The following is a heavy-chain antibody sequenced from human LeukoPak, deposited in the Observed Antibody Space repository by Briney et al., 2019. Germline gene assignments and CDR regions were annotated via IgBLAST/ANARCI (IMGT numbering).Heavy chain of an antibody. CDR2: ISYDGSNK. J-gene: IGHJ4*02. D-gene: IGHD2-8*01. CDR3: ARDSYCPNDVCFDY. V-gene: IGHV3-30*03. Sequence: GGSLRLSCAASGFTFSSYGMHWVRQAPGKGLEWVAVISYDGSNKYYADSVKGRFTISRDNAKSSVYLQMDSLRADDTAVYYCARDSYCPNDVCFDYWGQGVLVTVS. CDR1: GFTFSSYG.